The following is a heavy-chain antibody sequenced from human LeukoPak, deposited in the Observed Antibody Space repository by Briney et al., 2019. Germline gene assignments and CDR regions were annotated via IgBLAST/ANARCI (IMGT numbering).Heavy chain of an antibody. CDR2: IEGDGSST. J-gene: IGHJ4*02. V-gene: IGHV3-74*01. D-gene: IGHD2-15*01. CDR3: VKDKWIDH. Sequence: PGGSLRLSCAASGFTFSDYYMSWIRQAPGKGLVWVSRIEGDGSSTSYADSVKGRFTVSRHNSKNTLYLQMSSLRAEDTAVYYCVKDKWIDHGSQGTLVTVSS. CDR1: GFTFSDYY.